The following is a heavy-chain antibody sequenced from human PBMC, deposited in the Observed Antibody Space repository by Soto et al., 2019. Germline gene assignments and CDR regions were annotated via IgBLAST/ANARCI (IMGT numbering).Heavy chain of an antibody. CDR1: GGTFSSYT. J-gene: IGHJ4*02. Sequence: SVKVSCKASGGTFSSYTISWVRQAPGQGLEWMGRIIPILGIANYAQKFQGRVTITADKSTSTVYMELSSLRSEDTAVYYCERGSGSYDSNGPFDYWGQGTLVNVSS. D-gene: IGHD3-22*01. CDR2: IIPILGIA. V-gene: IGHV1-69*02. CDR3: ERGSGSYDSNGPFDY.